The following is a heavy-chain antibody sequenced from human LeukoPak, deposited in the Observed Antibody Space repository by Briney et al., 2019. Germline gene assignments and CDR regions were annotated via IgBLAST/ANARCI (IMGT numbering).Heavy chain of an antibody. J-gene: IGHJ4*02. D-gene: IGHD3-22*01. Sequence: SETLSLTSLVAGGSISSYHSSWIRQPLEEGLGWIGYHYYRGSTKSNPSLQRRDTLSLDTSKNPFSLKVSSVCAADTAVYYCARHSSGYLSYFDNWGEGNLVPVSS. CDR1: GGSISSYH. V-gene: IGHV4-59*08. CDR2: HYYRGST. CDR3: ARHSSGYLSYFDN.